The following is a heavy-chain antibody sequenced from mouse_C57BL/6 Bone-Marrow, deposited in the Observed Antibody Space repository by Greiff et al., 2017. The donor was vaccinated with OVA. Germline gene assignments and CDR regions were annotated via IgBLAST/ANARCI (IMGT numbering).Heavy chain of an antibody. Sequence: VQLQQPGAELVKPGASVKVSCKASGYTFTSYWMHWVKQRPGQGLEWIGRIHPSDSDTNYNQKFKGKAPLTVDKSSSTAYMQLSSLTSEDSAVYYCAIGGNYYGSSYGYWGQGTTLTVSS. CDR2: IHPSDSDT. D-gene: IGHD1-1*01. CDR1: GYTFTSYW. V-gene: IGHV1-74*01. J-gene: IGHJ2*01. CDR3: AIGGNYYGSSYGY.